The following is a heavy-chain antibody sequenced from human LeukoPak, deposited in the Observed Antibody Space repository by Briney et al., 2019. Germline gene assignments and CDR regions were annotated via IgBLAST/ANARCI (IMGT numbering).Heavy chain of an antibody. CDR3: VRAPVPAAIFDY. J-gene: IGHJ4*02. V-gene: IGHV3-74*01. CDR2: LNSDWSST. Sequence: GGSLRLSCAASGFIFGSYWMHWVRQAPGKGLVWVSRLNSDWSSTTYADSVKGRFTISRDNAKSTLYLQMKNLRVEDTAVYYCVRAPVPAAIFDYWGQGTLVTVPS. D-gene: IGHD2-2*02. CDR1: GFIFGSYW.